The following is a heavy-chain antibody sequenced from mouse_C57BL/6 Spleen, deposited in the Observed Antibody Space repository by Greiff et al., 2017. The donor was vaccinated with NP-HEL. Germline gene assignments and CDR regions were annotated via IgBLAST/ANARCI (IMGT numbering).Heavy chain of an antibody. CDR1: GYTFTSYW. CDR3: ARGDYYGSSSFDY. Sequence: VQLQQPGAELVKPGASVKLSCKASGYTFTSYWMHWVKQRPGQGLEWIGMIHPNSGSTNYNEKFKSKATLTVDKSSSTAYMQLSSLTSEDSAVYYCARGDYYGSSSFDYWGQGTTLTVSS. V-gene: IGHV1-64*01. D-gene: IGHD1-1*01. J-gene: IGHJ2*01. CDR2: IHPNSGST.